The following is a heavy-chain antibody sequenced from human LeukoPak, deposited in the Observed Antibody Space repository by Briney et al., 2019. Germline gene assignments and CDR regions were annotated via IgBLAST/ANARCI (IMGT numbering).Heavy chain of an antibody. CDR2: ISSDGSIA. Sequence: PGGSLRLSCAASGFTFSTYWMHWVRQAPGKGLVWVSRISSDGSIAINADSVEGRFTVSRDNAKNTLYLQMNSLRVEDTAVYYCARADYGGNSDFHYWGQGTLVIVSS. CDR1: GFTFSTYW. CDR3: ARADYGGNSDFHY. J-gene: IGHJ4*02. V-gene: IGHV3-74*01. D-gene: IGHD4-23*01.